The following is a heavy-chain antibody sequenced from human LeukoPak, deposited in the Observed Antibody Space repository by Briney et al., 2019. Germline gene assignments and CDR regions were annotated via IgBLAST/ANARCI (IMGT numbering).Heavy chain of an antibody. V-gene: IGHV3-7*01. D-gene: IGHD3-22*01. CDR1: GFTFNNYW. CDR3: ARSFVRDYYDSSGYYYCDY. Sequence: GGSLRLSCVASGFTFNNYWMTWVRQARGKGLEWVANIQQDGSQKTYVDSVRGRFTISRDNAKHSLYLQMNSLRAEDTAVYYCARSFVRDYYDSSGYYYCDYWGQGTLVTVSS. J-gene: IGHJ4*02. CDR2: IQQDGSQK.